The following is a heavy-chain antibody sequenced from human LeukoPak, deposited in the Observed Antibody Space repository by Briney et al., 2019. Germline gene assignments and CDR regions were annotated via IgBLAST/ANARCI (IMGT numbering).Heavy chain of an antibody. V-gene: IGHV1-69*05. CDR1: GGTFISYA. J-gene: IGHJ4*02. CDR3: ARDDGYNWGLIDY. D-gene: IGHD5-24*01. Sequence: VASVKVSCKASGGTFISYAISWVRQAPGQGLEGMGGIIPIFGTANYAQKFQGRVTITTDETTSTAYMELSSLRSEDTAVYYCARDDGYNWGLIDYWGQGTLVTVSS. CDR2: IIPIFGTA.